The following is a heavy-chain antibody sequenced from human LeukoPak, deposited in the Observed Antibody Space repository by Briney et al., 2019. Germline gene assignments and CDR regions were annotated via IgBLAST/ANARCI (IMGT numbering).Heavy chain of an antibody. CDR1: GYTFTGYY. J-gene: IGHJ3*02. Sequence: ASVKVSCKASGYTFTGYYMHWVRQAPGQGLEWMGWINPNSGGTNYAQKFQGRVTMTRDTSIGTAYMELSRLRSDDTAVYYCARDEETGDAFDIWGQGTMVTVSS. CDR2: INPNSGGT. V-gene: IGHV1-2*02. CDR3: ARDEETGDAFDI.